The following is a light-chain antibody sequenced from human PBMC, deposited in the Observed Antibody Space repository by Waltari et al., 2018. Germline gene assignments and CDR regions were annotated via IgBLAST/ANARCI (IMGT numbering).Light chain of an antibody. CDR1: QSLTSY. CDR2: DTS. Sequence: EIVLTQSPATLSLSPGEGATLPCRASQSLTSYLAWYQQHPGQAPRLLIYDTSNRATGIPARFSGSGSGTDFTLIISSLEPEDFGVYYCQQRSTFGQGTKLEIK. J-gene: IGKJ2*01. CDR3: QQRST. V-gene: IGKV3-11*01.